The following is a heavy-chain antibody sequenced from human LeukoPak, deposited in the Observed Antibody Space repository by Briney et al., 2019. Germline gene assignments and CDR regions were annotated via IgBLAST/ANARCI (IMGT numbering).Heavy chain of an antibody. J-gene: IGHJ4*02. CDR3: ARDSGWWRFDF. CDR1: GLNFSSRW. Sequence: GGSLRLSCAASGLNFSSRWMNWVRQAPGQGLEWVASIKEDGSEKHYVDSVKGRFTISRDNGKNSLHLQMNSLRAEDTAVYYCARDSGWWRFDFWGQGTLVTVSS. D-gene: IGHD6-13*01. V-gene: IGHV3-7*03. CDR2: IKEDGSEK.